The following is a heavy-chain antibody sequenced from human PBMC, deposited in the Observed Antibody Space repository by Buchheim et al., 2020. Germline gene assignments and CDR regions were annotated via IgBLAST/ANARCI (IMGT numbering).Heavy chain of an antibody. D-gene: IGHD6-13*01. CDR2: IYYSGST. J-gene: IGHJ2*01. CDR1: GGSISSYY. CDR3: ARDSSRLGMAAAGYFDL. Sequence: QVQLQESGPGLVKPSETLSLTCTVSGGSISSYYWSWIRQPPGKGLEWIGYIYYSGSTNYNPSLKSRVTISVDTSKNQFSLKLSSVTAADTAVYYCARDSSRLGMAAAGYFDLWGRGTL. V-gene: IGHV4-59*01.